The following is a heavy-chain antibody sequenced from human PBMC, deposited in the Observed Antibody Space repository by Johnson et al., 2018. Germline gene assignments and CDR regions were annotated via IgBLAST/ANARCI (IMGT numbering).Heavy chain of an antibody. Sequence: VQLVETGGGVVQPGRSLRLSCAASGFTFNSYAMHWVRQAPGKGLEWVAVISFDGTYKSYADSVTGRFTISRDSSKNTMYLQMNTLRPEDSAVYYCAKDSSDYGEYGNFFDSWGQGTMVTVS. CDR3: AKDSSDYGEYGNFFDS. D-gene: IGHD4-17*01. CDR2: ISFDGTYK. J-gene: IGHJ3*01. CDR1: GFTFNSYA. V-gene: IGHV3-30*18.